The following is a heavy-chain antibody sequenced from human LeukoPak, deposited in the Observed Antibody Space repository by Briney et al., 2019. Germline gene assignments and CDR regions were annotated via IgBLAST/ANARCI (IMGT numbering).Heavy chain of an antibody. D-gene: IGHD1-26*01. Sequence: LTGGSLRLSCAASGFTVSSNYMSWVRQAPGKGLEWVSVIYSGGSTYYADSVKGRFTISRDNSKNTLYLQMNSLRAEDTAVYYCASSGGYYYYMDVWGKGTTVTVSS. CDR3: ASSGGYYYYMDV. CDR2: IYSGGST. CDR1: GFTVSSNY. V-gene: IGHV3-53*01. J-gene: IGHJ6*03.